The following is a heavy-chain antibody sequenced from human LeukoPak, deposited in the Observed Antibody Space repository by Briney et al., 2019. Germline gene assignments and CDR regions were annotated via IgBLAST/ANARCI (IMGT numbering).Heavy chain of an antibody. D-gene: IGHD2-21*02. CDR3: ARANGGDFFDY. V-gene: IGHV4-59*01. CDR1: GGSISDYF. CDR2: IYYSGST. J-gene: IGHJ4*02. Sequence: SETLSLTCTVSGGSISDYFWSWIRQPPGKGLEWIGYIYYSGSTNYNPSLKSRVTISVDTSKNQFSLKLSSVTAADTAVYYCARANGGDFFDYWGQGTLVTVSS.